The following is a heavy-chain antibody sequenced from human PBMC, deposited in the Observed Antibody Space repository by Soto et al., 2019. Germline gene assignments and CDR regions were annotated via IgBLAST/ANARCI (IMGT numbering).Heavy chain of an antibody. CDR3: ARHIPYYYYYYGMDV. Sequence: KVSGKGSGYSFTSYWIGCVRQKPGKGLEWMGIIYPGDSDTRYSPSFQGQVTISADKSISTAYLQWSSLKASDTAMYYCARHIPYYYYYYGMDVWGQGTTVTVSS. CDR1: GYSFTSYW. J-gene: IGHJ6*02. CDR2: IYPGDSDT. V-gene: IGHV5-51*01.